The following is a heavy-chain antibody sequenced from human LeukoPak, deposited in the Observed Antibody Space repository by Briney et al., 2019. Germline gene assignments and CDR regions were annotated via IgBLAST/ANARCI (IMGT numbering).Heavy chain of an antibody. V-gene: IGHV3-48*03. CDR2: ISSSGSII. D-gene: IGHD3-22*01. Sequence: GGSLRLSCAASGFTFSSYEMNWVRQAPGKGLEWVSYISSSGSIIYHADSVKGRFTISRDNAKNSLYLQMNSLRAEDTAVYYCARGYYYDTSGAATFDYWGQGTLVTVSS. J-gene: IGHJ4*02. CDR3: ARGYYYDTSGAATFDY. CDR1: GFTFSSYE.